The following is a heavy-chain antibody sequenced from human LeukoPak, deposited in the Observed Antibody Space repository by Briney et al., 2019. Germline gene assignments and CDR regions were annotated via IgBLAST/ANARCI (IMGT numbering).Heavy chain of an antibody. V-gene: IGHV3-30*02. CDR2: IRYDGSNK. Sequence: GGSLRLSCAASGFTFSSYGMHWVRQAPGKGLEWVAFIRYDGSNKYYADSVKGRFTISRDNSKNTLYLQMNSLRAEDTAVYYCAKDRSDDTTWYVGSHWGQGTLVTVSS. CDR3: AKDRSDDTTWYVGSH. CDR1: GFTFSSYG. D-gene: IGHD2-15*01. J-gene: IGHJ4*02.